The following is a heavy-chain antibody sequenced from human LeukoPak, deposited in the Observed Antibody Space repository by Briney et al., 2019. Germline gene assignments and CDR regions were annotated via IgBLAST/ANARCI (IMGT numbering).Heavy chain of an antibody. CDR2: IYHSGST. CDR3: ARNIWFGELFRSLDY. D-gene: IGHD3-10*01. CDR1: GGSFSGYY. Sequence: SETLSLTCAVYGGSFSGYYWSWIRQPPGKGLEWIGSIYHSGSTYYNPSLKSRVTISVDTSKNQFSLKLSSVTAADTAVYYCARNIWFGELFRSLDYWGQGTLVTVSS. J-gene: IGHJ4*02. V-gene: IGHV4-34*01.